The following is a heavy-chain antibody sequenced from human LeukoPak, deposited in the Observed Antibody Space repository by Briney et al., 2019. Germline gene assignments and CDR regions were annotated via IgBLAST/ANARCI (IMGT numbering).Heavy chain of an antibody. D-gene: IGHD3-22*01. V-gene: IGHV3-21*01. CDR1: GFTFSSYR. Sequence: GGSLRLSCAASGFTFSSYRMNWVRQAPGKGLEWVSSISSSSSYIYYADSVKGRFTISRDNAKNSLYLQMNSLRAEDTAVYYCARTYYYDSSGPPFFDYWGQGTLVTVSS. CDR2: ISSSSSYI. CDR3: ARTYYYDSSGPPFFDY. J-gene: IGHJ4*02.